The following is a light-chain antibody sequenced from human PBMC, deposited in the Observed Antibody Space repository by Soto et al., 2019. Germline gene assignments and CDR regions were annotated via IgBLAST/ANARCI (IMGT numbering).Light chain of an antibody. CDR3: QQYNNWPPRT. Sequence: ETVMTQSPATLSVSPGERATLSCRASQSVGSDLAWYQQKPGQAPRLLIYAVSTRATGIPARFGGSGSGTEFTLTISSLQSEDFAVYYCQQYNNWPPRTFGQGTRLEIK. J-gene: IGKJ5*01. CDR2: AVS. CDR1: QSVGSD. V-gene: IGKV3-15*01.